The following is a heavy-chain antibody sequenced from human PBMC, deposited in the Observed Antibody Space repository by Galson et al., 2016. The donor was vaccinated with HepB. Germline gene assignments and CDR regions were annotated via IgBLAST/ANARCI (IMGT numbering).Heavy chain of an antibody. CDR2: INDRGDST. Sequence: SLRLSCAASGFTFSNYAMSWVRQAPGKGLEWVSSINDRGDSTYYADSVKGRFTISRDSSKNTLYLQMTSLRAEDTAVYYCASGIAVTTSNSFWYFDLWGRGTLVTVSS. CDR1: GFTFSNYA. V-gene: IGHV3-23*01. D-gene: IGHD3-10*01. J-gene: IGHJ2*01. CDR3: ASGIAVTTSNSFWYFDL.